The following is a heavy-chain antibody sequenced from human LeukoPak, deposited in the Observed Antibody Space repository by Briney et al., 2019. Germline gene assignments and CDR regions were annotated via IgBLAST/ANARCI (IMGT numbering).Heavy chain of an antibody. D-gene: IGHD6-6*01. Sequence: GASVKVSCKASGYTFTSYGISWVRQAPGQGLEWMGWINPNSGGTNYAQKFQGRVTMTRDTSISTAYMELSRLRSDDTAVYYCARSVLRSSSSAFDIWGQGTMVTVSS. V-gene: IGHV1-2*02. CDR2: INPNSGGT. J-gene: IGHJ3*02. CDR1: GYTFTSYG. CDR3: ARSVLRSSSSAFDI.